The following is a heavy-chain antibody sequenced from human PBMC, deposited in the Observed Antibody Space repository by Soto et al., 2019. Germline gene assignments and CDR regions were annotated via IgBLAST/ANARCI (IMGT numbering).Heavy chain of an antibody. CDR2: ISSSSSTI. CDR3: AKSMETYYDILTGYGFDY. V-gene: IGHV3-48*01. Sequence: GGSLRLSCEASGFSFSSYSMNWVRQAPGKGLEWVSYISSSSSTIYYADSVKGRFTISRDNAKNSLYLQMNSLRAEDTAVYYCAKSMETYYDILTGYGFDYWGQGTLVTVSS. J-gene: IGHJ4*02. CDR1: GFSFSSYS. D-gene: IGHD3-9*01.